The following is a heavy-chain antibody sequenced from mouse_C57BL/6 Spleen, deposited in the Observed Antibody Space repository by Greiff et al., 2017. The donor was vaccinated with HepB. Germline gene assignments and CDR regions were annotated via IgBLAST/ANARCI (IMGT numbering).Heavy chain of an antibody. V-gene: IGHV7-1*01. CDR1: GFTFSDFY. D-gene: IGHD6-2*01. CDR2: SRNKANDYTT. J-gene: IGHJ3*01. Sequence: EVKLVDSGGGLVQSGRSLRLSCATSGFTFSDFYMEWVRQAPGKGLEWIAASRNKANDYTTEYSASVKGRFIVSRDTSQSILYLQMNALRAEDTAIYYCARDAESWGQGTLVTVSA. CDR3: ARDAES.